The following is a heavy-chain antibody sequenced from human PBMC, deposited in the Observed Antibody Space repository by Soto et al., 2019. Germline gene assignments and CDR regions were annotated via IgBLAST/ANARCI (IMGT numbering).Heavy chain of an antibody. D-gene: IGHD2-2*01. Sequence: PSETLSLTCTVSGGSISSYYWSWIRQPARKGLQWIGRIYTSGSTNYNPSLKRRVTMSVDTSKNQFSLKLSSVTAADTAVYYCARACSSTSCYERFDSWGQGILVTVS. CDR3: ARACSSTSCYERFDS. CDR2: IYTSGST. J-gene: IGHJ4*02. CDR1: GGSISSYY. V-gene: IGHV4-4*07.